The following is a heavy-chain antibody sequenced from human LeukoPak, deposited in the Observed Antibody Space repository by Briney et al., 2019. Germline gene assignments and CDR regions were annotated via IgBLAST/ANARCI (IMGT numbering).Heavy chain of an antibody. V-gene: IGHV3-7*01. CDR3: VRGVLKTQYYCYYKDV. CDR2: IKPDGSDK. J-gene: IGHJ6*03. CDR1: GFTFSSYW. Sequence: PGGSLRLSCAASGFTFSSYWMSWVRQAPGKGLEWVAQIKPDGSDKYYVDSVKGRFTIARYNAKNSLNLQMNSLRAEDTAVYYCVRGVLKTQYYCYYKDVWGKGTTVTVS. D-gene: IGHD4-11*01.